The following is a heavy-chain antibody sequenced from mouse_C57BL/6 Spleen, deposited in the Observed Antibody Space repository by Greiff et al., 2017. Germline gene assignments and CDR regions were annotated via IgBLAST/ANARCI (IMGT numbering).Heavy chain of an antibody. CDR2: IYPRDGST. Sequence: VKLMESGPELVKPGASVKLSCKASGYTFTSYDINWVNQRPGQGLEWIGWIYPRDGSTKYNAKFKGKATLTVDPSSRPAYMALHSLTSEDAAVYCCARGAGTLFDYWGQGTTLTVSS. J-gene: IGHJ2*01. CDR3: ARGAGTLFDY. D-gene: IGHD3-3*01. CDR1: GYTFTSYD. V-gene: IGHV1-85*01.